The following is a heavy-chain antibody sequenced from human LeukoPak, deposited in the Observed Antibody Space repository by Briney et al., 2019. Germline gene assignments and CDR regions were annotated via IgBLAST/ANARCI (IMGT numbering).Heavy chain of an antibody. CDR3: TTRRQDGW. V-gene: IGHV3-15*01. J-gene: IGHJ4*02. CDR2: IKSKSDGGTI. CDR1: GFTFSDAW. D-gene: IGHD2-15*01. Sequence: GGTLRLSCVGSGFTFSDAWMSWVRQAPGKGLEWVGRIKSKSDGGTIDYAAPVKGRFTISRDDSRNTLYLQMNSLKTEDTAVYYCTTRRQDGWWGQGTLVTVS.